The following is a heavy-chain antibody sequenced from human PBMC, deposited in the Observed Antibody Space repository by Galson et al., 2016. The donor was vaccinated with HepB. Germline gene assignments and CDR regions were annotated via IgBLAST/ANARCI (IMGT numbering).Heavy chain of an antibody. Sequence: SLRLSCAASGFTFSRYGMHWVRQGPGKGLEWVAVIWYAGSKKDYADSVKGRFTISRDNSKNTLYLQMSSLRVEDTAVYYCADYCGGDCFPTPWGQGTLVTVSS. J-gene: IGHJ5*02. CDR3: ADYCGGDCFPTP. D-gene: IGHD2-21*02. V-gene: IGHV3-33*01. CDR2: IWYAGSKK. CDR1: GFTFSRYG.